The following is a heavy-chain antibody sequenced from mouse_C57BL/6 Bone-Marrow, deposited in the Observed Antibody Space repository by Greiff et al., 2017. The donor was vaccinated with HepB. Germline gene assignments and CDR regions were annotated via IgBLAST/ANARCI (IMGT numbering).Heavy chain of an antibody. V-gene: IGHV7-1*01. CDR2: SRNKANDYTT. Sequence: EVQGVESGGGLVQSGRSLRLSCATSGFTFSDFYMEWVRQAPGKGLEWIAASRNKANDYTTEYSASVKGRFIVSRDTSQSILYLQMNALRAEDTAIYYCARDAPTQAFAYWGQGTLVTVSA. J-gene: IGHJ3*01. D-gene: IGHD6-1*01. CDR1: GFTFSDFY. CDR3: ARDAPTQAFAY.